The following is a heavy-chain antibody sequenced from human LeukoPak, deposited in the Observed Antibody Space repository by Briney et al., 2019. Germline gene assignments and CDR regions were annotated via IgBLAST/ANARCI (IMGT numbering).Heavy chain of an antibody. V-gene: IGHV4-59*01. CDR3: ARSVVLYYFDY. Sequence: SETLSLTCTVSGDSMSNYYWSWIRQPPGKGLEWIGYIYYSGSTSYNPSLKSRVTISEDTSKNQFSLKLSSVTAADTAVYYCARSVVLYYFDYWGQGILVTVSP. D-gene: IGHD2-2*01. J-gene: IGHJ4*02. CDR1: GDSMSNYY. CDR2: IYYSGST.